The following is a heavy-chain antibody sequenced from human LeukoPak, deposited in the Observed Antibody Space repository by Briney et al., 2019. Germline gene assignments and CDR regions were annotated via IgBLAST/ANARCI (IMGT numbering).Heavy chain of an antibody. J-gene: IGHJ3*02. CDR3: ARDSEIAVAGDAFDI. D-gene: IGHD6-19*01. V-gene: IGHV1-69*04. CDR1: GYTFTSYY. Sequence: GASVKVSCKASGYTFTSYYIQWVRQAPGQGLEWMGRIIPILGIANYAQKFQGRVTITADESTSTAYMELSSLRSEDTAVYYCARDSEIAVAGDAFDIWGQGTMVTVSS. CDR2: IIPILGIA.